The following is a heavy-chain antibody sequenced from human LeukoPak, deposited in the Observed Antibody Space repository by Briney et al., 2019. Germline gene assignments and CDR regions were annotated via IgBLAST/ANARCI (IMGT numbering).Heavy chain of an antibody. CDR1: GFTFSSYA. CDR2: ISGSGGST. D-gene: IGHD4-17*01. Sequence: GGSLRLSCAASGFTFSSYAMSWVRQAPGKGLEWVSAISGSGGSTYYADSVKGRFTISRDNSKNTLYLQMNSLRAEDTAVYYCAKDSKGGDPADYYYYYYGMDVWGQGTTVTVSS. J-gene: IGHJ6*02. V-gene: IGHV3-23*01. CDR3: AKDSKGGDPADYYYYYYGMDV.